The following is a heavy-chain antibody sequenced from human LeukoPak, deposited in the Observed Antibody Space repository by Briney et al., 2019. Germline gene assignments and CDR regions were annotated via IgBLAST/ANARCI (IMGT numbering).Heavy chain of an antibody. CDR3: ARGQLGYCSSTSCYESYEDAHWFDP. D-gene: IGHD2-2*01. J-gene: IGHJ5*02. V-gene: IGHV4-34*01. CDR2: INHSGST. Sequence: SETLSLTCAVYGGSFSGYYWSWIRQPPGKGLEWIGEINHSGSTNYNPSLKSRVTISVDTSKNQFSLKLSSVTAADTAVYYCARGQLGYCSSTSCYESYEDAHWFDPWGQGTLVTVSS. CDR1: GGSFSGYY.